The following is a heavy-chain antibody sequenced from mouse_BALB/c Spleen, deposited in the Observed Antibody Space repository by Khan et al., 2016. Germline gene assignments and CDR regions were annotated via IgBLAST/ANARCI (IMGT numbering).Heavy chain of an antibody. V-gene: IGHV5-17*02. CDR1: GFTLSSFG. Sequence: EVELVESGGGLVQPGGSRKLSCAASGFTLSSFGMHWVRQAPEKGLEWVAYISSGRSTIYYADTVKGRFTISRDNPKNTLFLQMTSLRSEDTAMYYCARRVYGYDERENYFDYWGQGTTLTVSS. CDR2: ISSGRSTI. CDR3: ARRVYGYDERENYFDY. J-gene: IGHJ2*01. D-gene: IGHD2-2*01.